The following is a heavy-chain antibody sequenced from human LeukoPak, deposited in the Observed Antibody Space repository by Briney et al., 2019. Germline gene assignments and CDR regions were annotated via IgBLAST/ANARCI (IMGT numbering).Heavy chain of an antibody. J-gene: IGHJ4*02. CDR1: GYTLTELS. D-gene: IGHD1-26*01. V-gene: IGHV1-24*01. CDR2: FDPEDGET. CDR3: ATGKEWELLPVY. Sequence: ASVKVSCRVSGYTLTELSRHWVRQAPGKGLEWMGGFDPEDGETIYAQKFQGRVTMTEDTSTDTAYMELSSLRSEDTAVYYCATGKEWELLPVYWGQGTLVTVSS.